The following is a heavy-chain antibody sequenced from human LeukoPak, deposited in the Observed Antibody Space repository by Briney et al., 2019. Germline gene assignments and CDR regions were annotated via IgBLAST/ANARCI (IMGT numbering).Heavy chain of an antibody. V-gene: IGHV4-39*01. CDR2: VYYGGNT. CDR3: ARQRADYFYHHLDV. J-gene: IGHJ6*03. CDR1: GGSISSSSYY. Sequence: PSETLSLTCTVSGGSISSSSYYWDWVRQPPGKGLEWIGNVYYGGNTFYNSSLESRVTISVDMSKNQFSLKLSSLTAADTAVYYCARQRADYFYHHLDVWGKGTSVTVSS.